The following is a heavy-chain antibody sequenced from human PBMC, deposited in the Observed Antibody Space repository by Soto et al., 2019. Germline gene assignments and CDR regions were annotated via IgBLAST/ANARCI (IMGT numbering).Heavy chain of an antibody. J-gene: IGHJ6*03. CDR3: ARTHRLGYCSSTSCYSRYYYYMDV. CDR2: ISAYNGNT. D-gene: IGHD2-2*01. Sequence: ASVKVSCKASGYTFTSYGISWVRQAPGQGLEWMGWISAYNGNTNYAQKLQGRVTMTTDTSTSTAYMELRSLRSDDTAVYYCARTHRLGYCSSTSCYSRYYYYMDVWGKGTTVTVSS. V-gene: IGHV1-18*01. CDR1: GYTFTSYG.